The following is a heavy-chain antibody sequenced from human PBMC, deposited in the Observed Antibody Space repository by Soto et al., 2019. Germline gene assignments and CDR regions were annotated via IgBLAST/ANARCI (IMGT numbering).Heavy chain of an antibody. CDR1: GFTVSGNY. J-gene: IGHJ5*02. D-gene: IGHD5-12*01. CDR3: ARASIVSTMGGWLGP. CDR2: IYSTNNT. Sequence: EVQLVESGGGLVQAGGSLRLSCAASGFTVSGNYMAWVRQAPGKGLEWVSIIYSTNNTYYADFVKGRFTMSRDNSKNTMWLQMNSLRAEDTAVYYCARASIVSTMGGWLGPWGQGARVIVSS. V-gene: IGHV3-66*01.